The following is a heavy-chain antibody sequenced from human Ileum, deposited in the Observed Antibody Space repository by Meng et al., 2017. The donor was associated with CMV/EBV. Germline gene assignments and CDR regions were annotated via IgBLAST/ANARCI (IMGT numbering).Heavy chain of an antibody. CDR3: ARYRELGCTSSSCQTNWFDP. CDR1: RRSTSHYY. Sequence: QGHLQVAGLVLLNPPVPHTFACTAARRSTSHYYSNMYLQPAGKVLELIGPIYSSSSTKYNPSLKSRVTISVDTSQNQFSLKLNSVTAADTAVYYGARYRELGCTSSSCQTNWFDPWGQGTLVTVSS. D-gene: IGHD2-2*01. CDR2: IYSSSST. V-gene: IGHV4-4*07. J-gene: IGHJ5*02.